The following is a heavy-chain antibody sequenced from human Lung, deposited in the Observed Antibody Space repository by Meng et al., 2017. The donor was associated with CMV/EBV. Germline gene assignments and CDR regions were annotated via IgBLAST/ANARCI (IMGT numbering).Heavy chain of an antibody. CDR3: ANLFGSSWETDY. Sequence: GESXKISXAASGFSFSDYSMNWVRQAPGRGLEWVSYIRRDSSAVYYADSVKGRFTISRDNAKNSLYLQMNSLRAEDTAVYYCANLFGSSWETDYWGQGTXVTVSS. J-gene: IGHJ4*02. D-gene: IGHD6-13*01. CDR2: IRRDSSAV. CDR1: GFSFSDYS. V-gene: IGHV3-48*04.